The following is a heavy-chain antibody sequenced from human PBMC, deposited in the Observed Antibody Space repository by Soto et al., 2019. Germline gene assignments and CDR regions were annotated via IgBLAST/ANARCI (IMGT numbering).Heavy chain of an antibody. V-gene: IGHV1-18*01. D-gene: IGHD2-2*01. Sequence: QVQLVQSGAEVKKPGASVKVSCKASGYTFTTHGISWVRQVPGQGLEWMGWVRGDNGHTNYAQSLQGRVTMTTDTSTNTASMELRSLTPDATAVYYCAIDLGYCRSGTCYREWFDPWGQGTLVTVSS. CDR1: GYTFTTHG. CDR3: AIDLGYCRSGTCYREWFDP. J-gene: IGHJ5*02. CDR2: VRGDNGHT.